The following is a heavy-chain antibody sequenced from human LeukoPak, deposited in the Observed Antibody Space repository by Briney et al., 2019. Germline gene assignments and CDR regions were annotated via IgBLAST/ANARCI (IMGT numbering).Heavy chain of an antibody. CDR1: GYTFTSYA. Sequence: VASVKVSCKASGYTFTSYAMNWVRQAPGQGLEWMGWINTNTGNPTYAQGFTGRFVFSLDTSVSTAYLQISGLKAEDTAVYYCARVDYYYGSGSYYRWDIDYWGQGTLVTVSS. D-gene: IGHD3-10*01. CDR2: INTNTGNP. CDR3: ARVDYYYGSGSYYRWDIDY. V-gene: IGHV7-4-1*02. J-gene: IGHJ4*02.